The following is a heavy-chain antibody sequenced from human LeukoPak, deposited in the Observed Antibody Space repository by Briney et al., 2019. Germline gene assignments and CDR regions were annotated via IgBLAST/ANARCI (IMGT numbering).Heavy chain of an antibody. V-gene: IGHV5-51*01. CDR2: IYPDDSDT. CDR3: VRRDFDY. CDR1: GYTFTNFW. J-gene: IGHJ4*02. Sequence: GESLKISCKGSGYTFTNFWIGWVRQMPRKGLEYMGIIYPDDSDTRYSPSFKGQVTISADKSINTAYLQWSSLKASDTAVYYCVRRDFDYWVQGTLVTVSS.